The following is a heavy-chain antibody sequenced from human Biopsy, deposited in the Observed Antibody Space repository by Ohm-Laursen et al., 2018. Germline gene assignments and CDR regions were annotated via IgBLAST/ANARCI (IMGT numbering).Heavy chain of an antibody. CDR1: GGSISSYY. CDR2: VYYSGST. Sequence: SETLSLTCTVSGGSISSYYWTWIRQPPGKGLEWIGDVYYSGSTNRNPSLKSRVTILVDTSKNQVSLRLNSVTAADTAVYYCTRVRTFGGVIGGYYFDSWGQGILVTVSS. V-gene: IGHV4-59*12. J-gene: IGHJ4*02. CDR3: TRVRTFGGVIGGYYFDS. D-gene: IGHD3-16*02.